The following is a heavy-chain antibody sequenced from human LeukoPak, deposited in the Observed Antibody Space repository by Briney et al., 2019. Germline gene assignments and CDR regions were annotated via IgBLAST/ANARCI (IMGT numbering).Heavy chain of an antibody. Sequence: GGSLRLSCAASGFTFSSYAMSWVRQAPGKGLEWVSAISGSGGSTYYADSVKGRFTISRDNSKNTLFLQMDSLRDEDTASYYCAIRGISGTKYFQHWGQGTLVTVSS. V-gene: IGHV3-23*01. CDR3: AIRGISGTKYFQH. CDR2: ISGSGGST. J-gene: IGHJ1*01. D-gene: IGHD1-20*01. CDR1: GFTFSSYA.